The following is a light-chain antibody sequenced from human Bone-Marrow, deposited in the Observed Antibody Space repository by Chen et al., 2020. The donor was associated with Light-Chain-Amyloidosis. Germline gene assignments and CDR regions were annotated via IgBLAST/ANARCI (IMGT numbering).Light chain of an antibody. Sequence: EIVLTQSPGTLSLSPGEGATLSCRASQTIISNYLSWSQQKIGQAPRLLIYGSSIRATGIPDRFTGSGSGTDFTLTINRLEPEDFAMYYCQQYGTSPLTFGGGTKVEIK. CDR1: QTIISNY. CDR2: GSS. V-gene: IGKV3-20*01. CDR3: QQYGTSPLT. J-gene: IGKJ4*01.